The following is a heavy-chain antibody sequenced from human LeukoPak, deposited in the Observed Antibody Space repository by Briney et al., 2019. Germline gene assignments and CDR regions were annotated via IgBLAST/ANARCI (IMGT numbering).Heavy chain of an antibody. Sequence: GGSLRLSCAASGFTFSNYGMYWVRQAPGKGLEWVAFIRYDGSNKYYADSVKGRFTISRDNSKNTLYLQMNSLRAEDTAVYYCAKVHQVLPYYYYYYMDVWGKGTTVTVSS. CDR2: IRYDGSNK. D-gene: IGHD2-2*01. CDR1: GFTFSNYG. V-gene: IGHV3-30*02. J-gene: IGHJ6*03. CDR3: AKVHQVLPYYYYYYMDV.